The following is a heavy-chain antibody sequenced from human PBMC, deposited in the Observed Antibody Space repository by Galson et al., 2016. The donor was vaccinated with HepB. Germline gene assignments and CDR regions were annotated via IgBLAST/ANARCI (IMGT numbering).Heavy chain of an antibody. CDR2: ISGSGAAT. CDR3: AKDLKDGTYYLDY. D-gene: IGHD5-24*01. Sequence: SLRLSCAASGFSFSTCAMTWVRQAPGKGLEWVAAISGSGAATYYADSVQGRFPISRDNAKNTLDLQMNSLRVEDTAVYFCAKDLKDGTYYLDYWGQGTLVTVTA. CDR1: GFSFSTCA. J-gene: IGHJ4*02. V-gene: IGHV3-23*01.